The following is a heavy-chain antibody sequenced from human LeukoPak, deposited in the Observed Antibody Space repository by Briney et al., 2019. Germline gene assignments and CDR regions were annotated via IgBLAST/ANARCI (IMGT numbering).Heavy chain of an antibody. CDR1: GFTFSTYA. CDR3: AQATAGRYEH. V-gene: IGHV3-23*01. D-gene: IGHD3-9*01. J-gene: IGHJ1*01. Sequence: GGSLRLSCAASGFTFSTYAMNWVRQAPGKGLEWVSAIGKSGETTYYADSVKGRFTISGDNSKNTLYLQLNSLRADDTAVFYCAQATAGRYEHWGQGTLVTVSS. CDR2: IGKSGETT.